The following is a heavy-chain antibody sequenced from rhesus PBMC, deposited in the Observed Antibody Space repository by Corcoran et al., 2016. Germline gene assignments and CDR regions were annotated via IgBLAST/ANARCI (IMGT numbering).Heavy chain of an antibody. CDR3: AKGGKGYSNYGYLDY. J-gene: IGHJ4*01. Sequence: EVQLVETGGGLVQPGGSLKLSCAASGFTFSSYGMSWVRQAPGKGLEWVSAINSGGGSTYYADSVKGRFTISRDNSKNTLSLQMNSLIAEDTAVYYCAKGGKGYSNYGYLDYWGQGVLVTVSS. D-gene: IGHD4-23*01. V-gene: IGHV3S5*01. CDR2: INSGGGST. CDR1: GFTFSSYG.